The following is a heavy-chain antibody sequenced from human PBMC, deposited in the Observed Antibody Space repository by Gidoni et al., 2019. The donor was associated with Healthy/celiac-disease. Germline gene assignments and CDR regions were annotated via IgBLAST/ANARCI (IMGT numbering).Heavy chain of an antibody. Sequence: QVQLVEAGGGVVQPGRSLRLSCAASGFTFSSYGMHWVRQAPGKGLEWVAVISYDGSNKYYADSVKGRFTSSRDNSKNTLYLQMNSLRAEDTAVYYCAKDGGSGWDYYYYYYGMDVWGQGTTVTVSS. CDR3: AKDGGSGWDYYYYYYGMDV. CDR1: GFTFSSYG. J-gene: IGHJ6*02. CDR2: ISYDGSNK. V-gene: IGHV3-30*18. D-gene: IGHD6-19*01.